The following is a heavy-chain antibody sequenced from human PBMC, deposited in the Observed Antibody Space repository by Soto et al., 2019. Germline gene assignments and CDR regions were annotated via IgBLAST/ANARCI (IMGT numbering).Heavy chain of an antibody. D-gene: IGHD6-13*01. CDR2: IWYDGSNK. CDR1: GFTFSSYG. CDR3: ARERAEAIIAAAGEFDY. J-gene: IGHJ4*02. Sequence: QVQLVESGGGVVQPGRSLRLSCAASGFTFSSYGMHWVRQAPGKGLEWVAVIWYDGSNKYYADSVKGRFTISRDNSKNTLYLQMNSLRAEDTAVYYCARERAEAIIAAAGEFDYWGQGTLVTVSS. V-gene: IGHV3-33*01.